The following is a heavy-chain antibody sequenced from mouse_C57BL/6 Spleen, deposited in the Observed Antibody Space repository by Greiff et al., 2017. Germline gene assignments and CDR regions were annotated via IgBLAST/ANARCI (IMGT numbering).Heavy chain of an antibody. CDR3: AQTGRFAY. CDR2: IDPEDGET. CDR1: GFNIKDYY. D-gene: IGHD4-1*01. V-gene: IGHV14-2*01. J-gene: IGHJ3*01. Sequence: VQLQQSGAELVKPGASVKLSSTASGFNIKDYYMHWVKQRTEQGLEWIGRIDPEDGETKYAPKFQVKATITADTSSNTAYLQLSSLTSEDTAVYYCAQTGRFAYWGQGTLVTVSA.